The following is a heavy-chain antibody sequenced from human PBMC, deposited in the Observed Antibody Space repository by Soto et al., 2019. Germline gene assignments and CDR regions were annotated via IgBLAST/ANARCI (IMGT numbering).Heavy chain of an antibody. CDR3: ARGDTLTTLDYYYGMDV. D-gene: IGHD3-9*01. V-gene: IGHV4-39*07. J-gene: IGHJ6*02. Sequence: SETLSLTCTVSGDAISSSSYYWGWIRQPPGRGLEWVGCIYYSGSTNYNPSLKSRVTISVDTSKNQFSLKLSSVTAADTAVYYCARGDTLTTLDYYYGMDVWGQGTTVTVSS. CDR2: IYYSGST. CDR1: GDAISSSSYY.